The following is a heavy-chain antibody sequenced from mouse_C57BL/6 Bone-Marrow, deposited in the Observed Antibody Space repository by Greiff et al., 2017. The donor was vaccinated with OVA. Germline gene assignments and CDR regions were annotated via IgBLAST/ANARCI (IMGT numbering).Heavy chain of an antibody. CDR1: GFTFSDYG. CDR3: AMYYGSSPAWFAY. Sequence: EVKVVESGGGLVKPGGSLKLSCAASGFTFSDYGMHWVRQAPEKGLEWVAYISSGSSTIYYADTVKGRFTISRDNAKNTLFLQMTSLRSEDTAMYYCAMYYGSSPAWFAYWGQGTLVTVSA. J-gene: IGHJ3*01. V-gene: IGHV5-17*01. D-gene: IGHD1-1*01. CDR2: ISSGSSTI.